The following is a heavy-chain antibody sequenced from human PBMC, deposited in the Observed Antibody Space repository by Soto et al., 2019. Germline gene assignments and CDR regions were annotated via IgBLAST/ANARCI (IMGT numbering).Heavy chain of an antibody. CDR3: AKDMSRYGSGSYFYYYNGMDV. J-gene: IGHJ6*02. V-gene: IGHV3-23*01. Sequence: EVQLLESGGGLVQPGGSLRLSCAASGFTFSSYAMSWVRQAPGKGLEWVSAISGSGGSTYYADSVKGRFTISRDNSKNTLYPQMNSMRAEETAAYYCAKDMSRYGSGSYFYYYNGMDVWGHGATVNVS. CDR1: GFTFSSYA. D-gene: IGHD3-10*01. CDR2: ISGSGGST.